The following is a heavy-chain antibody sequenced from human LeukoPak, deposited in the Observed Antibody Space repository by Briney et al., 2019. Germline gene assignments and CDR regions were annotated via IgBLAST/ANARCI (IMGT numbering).Heavy chain of an antibody. CDR1: GYTFTGYY. V-gene: IGHV1-2*02. Sequence: ASVKVSCKASGYTFTGYYMHWVRQAPGQGLEWMGWINPNSGGTNYAQKFQGRVTMTTDTSTSTAYMELRSLRSDDTAVYYCARVGPTHAFDIWGQGTMVTVSS. CDR2: INPNSGGT. CDR3: ARVGPTHAFDI. J-gene: IGHJ3*02.